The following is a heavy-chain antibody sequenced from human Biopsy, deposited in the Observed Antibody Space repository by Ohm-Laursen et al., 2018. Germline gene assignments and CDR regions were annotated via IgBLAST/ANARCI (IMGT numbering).Heavy chain of an antibody. CDR1: GGTFTRYA. CDR3: ARTLVDCTSGTCYDVGDGMDV. CDR2: IISVHDIA. J-gene: IGHJ6*02. V-gene: IGHV1-69*04. Sequence: SVKVSCKTSGGTFTRYAMHWVRQAPGQGLEWMGRIISVHDIANYAQKFQGRVTITADKSTSTAYMELRNLRSEDTAVYYCARTLVDCTSGTCYDVGDGMDVWGQGTTVIVSS. D-gene: IGHD2-15*01.